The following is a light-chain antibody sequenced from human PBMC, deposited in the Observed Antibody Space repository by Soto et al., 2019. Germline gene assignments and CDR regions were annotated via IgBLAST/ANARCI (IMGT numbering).Light chain of an antibody. Sequence: QSVLTQPASVAGSPGQSITISCTGTSSDVGGYNYVSWYQQHPGKAPKLMIYEVSNRPSGVSNRFSGSKSGNTASLTISGLQAEDEADYYCSSFSSGSTLFRTGTKLTVL. CDR3: SSFSSGSTL. CDR1: SSDVGGYNY. J-gene: IGLJ1*01. V-gene: IGLV2-14*01. CDR2: EVS.